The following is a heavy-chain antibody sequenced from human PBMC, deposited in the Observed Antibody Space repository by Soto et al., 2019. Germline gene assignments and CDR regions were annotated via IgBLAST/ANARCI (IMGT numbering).Heavy chain of an antibody. Sequence: GGSLRLSCAASGFTFSECYMSWIRQAPGKGLEWVSYISSSGSTIYYADSVKGRFTISRDNAKNSLYLQMNSLRAEDTAVYYCARTGVWSGFDHFDYWGQGTLVTVSS. CDR2: ISSSGSTI. V-gene: IGHV3-11*01. CDR3: ARTGVWSGFDHFDY. J-gene: IGHJ4*02. CDR1: GFTFSECY. D-gene: IGHD3-3*01.